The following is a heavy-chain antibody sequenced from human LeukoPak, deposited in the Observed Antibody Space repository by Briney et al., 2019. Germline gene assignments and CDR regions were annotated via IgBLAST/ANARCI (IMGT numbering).Heavy chain of an antibody. CDR1: GGSISSYY. CDR3: ARRSAAGHYYYGMDV. J-gene: IGHJ6*02. Sequence: SETLSLTCTVSGGSISSYYWSWIRQPPGKGLEWIGYIYHSGSTNYNPSLKSRVTISVDTSKNQFSLKLSSVTAADTAVYYCARRSAAGHYYYGMDVWGQGTTVTVSS. D-gene: IGHD2-15*01. CDR2: IYHSGST. V-gene: IGHV4-59*08.